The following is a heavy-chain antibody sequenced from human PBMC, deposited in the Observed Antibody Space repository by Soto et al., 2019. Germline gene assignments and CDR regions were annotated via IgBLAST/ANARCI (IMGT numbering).Heavy chain of an antibody. J-gene: IGHJ6*02. CDR2: INHSGST. CDR3: ARRTYGTDV. CDR1: GGSISRGDYY. Sequence: SETLSLTCTVSGGSISRGDYYWTWIRQPPGKGLEWIGEINHSGSTNYNPSLKSRVTISADTSKNQFSLKLSSVTAADPAVYYCARRTYGTDVWGQGTTITVSS. V-gene: IGHV4-34*01.